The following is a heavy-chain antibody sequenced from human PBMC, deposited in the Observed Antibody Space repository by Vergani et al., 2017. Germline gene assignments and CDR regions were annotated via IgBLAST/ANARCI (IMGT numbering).Heavy chain of an antibody. CDR1: GGSISSHY. D-gene: IGHD3-3*01. Sequence: QVQLQESGPGLVKPSETLSLTCPVSGGSISSHYWSWIRQPPGKGLEWFGSIYYSGSTNYNPSLTSRITIAVDTSKNQFSLTLSSVTAADTAVYYCAGSDVGVVIVFDYWGQGTLVTVSS. CDR3: AGSDVGVVIVFDY. V-gene: IGHV4-59*11. J-gene: IGHJ4*02. CDR2: IYYSGST.